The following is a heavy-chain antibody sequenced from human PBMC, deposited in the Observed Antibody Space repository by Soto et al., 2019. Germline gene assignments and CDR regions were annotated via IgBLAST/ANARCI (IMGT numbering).Heavy chain of an antibody. Sequence: EVQLVESGGGLVQPGGSRRLSCAASGFTFSSYWMHWVRQAPGKGLVWVSRINSDGSSTSYADSVKGRFTISRDNAKNTLYLQMNSLRAEDTAVYYCARGRLGYCSSTSCSESAFDIWGQGTMVTVSS. CDR3: ARGRLGYCSSTSCSESAFDI. CDR2: INSDGSST. CDR1: GFTFSSYW. D-gene: IGHD2-2*01. J-gene: IGHJ3*02. V-gene: IGHV3-74*01.